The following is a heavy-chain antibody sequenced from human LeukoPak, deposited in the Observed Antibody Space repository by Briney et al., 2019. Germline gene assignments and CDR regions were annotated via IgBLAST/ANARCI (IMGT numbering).Heavy chain of an antibody. V-gene: IGHV3-64*01. D-gene: IGHD5-24*01. CDR3: TSRDDSGY. J-gene: IGHJ4*02. CDR1: GSTFSNYA. CDR2: VDIDGGST. Sequence: PGGPLRLSCAASGSTFSNYALHWVRQAPGKGLEYVSAVDIDGGSTYYANSVKGRFTISRGNSKSTLYLQMDSLRPEDMAVYYCTSRDDSGYWGQGTLVTVSS.